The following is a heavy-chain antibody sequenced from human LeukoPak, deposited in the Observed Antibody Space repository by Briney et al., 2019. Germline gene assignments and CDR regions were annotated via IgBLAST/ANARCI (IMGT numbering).Heavy chain of an antibody. J-gene: IGHJ4*02. CDR2: ISGSAGST. CDR3: AKDHWPGFGATDY. D-gene: IGHD3-10*01. Sequence: GGSLRLSCAASGFTFSSYAMSGVRQAPGKGLEWVSAISGSAGSTYSADSVKCRFTISRDNSKNTLYLQMNSLRAEDTAVYYCAKDHWPGFGATDYWGQGTLVTVSS. V-gene: IGHV3-23*01. CDR1: GFTFSSYA.